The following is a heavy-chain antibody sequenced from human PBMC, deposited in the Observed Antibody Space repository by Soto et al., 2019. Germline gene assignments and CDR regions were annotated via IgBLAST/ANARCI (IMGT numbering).Heavy chain of an antibody. D-gene: IGHD6-13*01. Sequence: QVQLVQSGAEVKKPGASVKVSCKASGYTFTSYGISWVRQAPGQGLEWMGWISAYNGNTNYAQKLQGRVTMTTDTPTSTAYRERRSLRSDDTAVYYCARDRSSSQNYYFHYGGKGPLVTVSS. CDR2: ISAYNGNT. CDR3: ARDRSSSQNYYFHY. CDR1: GYTFTSYG. V-gene: IGHV1-18*01. J-gene: IGHJ4*02.